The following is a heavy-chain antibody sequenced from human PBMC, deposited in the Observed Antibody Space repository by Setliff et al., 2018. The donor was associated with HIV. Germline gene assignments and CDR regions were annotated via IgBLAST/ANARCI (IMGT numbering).Heavy chain of an antibody. Sequence: ASVKVSCKASGYTFTSYGISWVRQAPGQGLEWMGWISAYNGNTNYAQKLQGRVTMTKDTSTSTAYMELRSLRSDDTAVYYCARVVLVPAAILIGAFDIWGQGTMVTVSS. CDR2: ISAYNGNT. CDR1: GYTFTSYG. CDR3: ARVVLVPAAILIGAFDI. J-gene: IGHJ3*02. D-gene: IGHD2-2*02. V-gene: IGHV1-18*01.